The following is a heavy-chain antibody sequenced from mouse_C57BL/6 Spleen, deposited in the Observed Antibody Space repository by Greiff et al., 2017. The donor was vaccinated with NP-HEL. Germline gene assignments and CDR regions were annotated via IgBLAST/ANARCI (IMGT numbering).Heavy chain of an antibody. V-gene: IGHV1-53*01. Sequence: QVQLQQPGTELVKPGASVKLSCKASGYTFTSYWMHWVKQRPGQGLEWIGNINPSNGGTNYNEKFKSKATLTVDKSSSTAYMQLSSLTSEDSAVDYCARPPYGNYAMDYWGQGTSVTVSS. CDR1: GYTFTSYW. D-gene: IGHD2-10*02. CDR2: INPSNGGT. CDR3: ARPPYGNYAMDY. J-gene: IGHJ4*01.